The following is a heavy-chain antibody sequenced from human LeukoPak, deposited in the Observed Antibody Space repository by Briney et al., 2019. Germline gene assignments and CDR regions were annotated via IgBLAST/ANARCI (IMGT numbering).Heavy chain of an antibody. CDR2: ISNNGSYN. CDR3: ARELASCYFDY. J-gene: IGHJ4*02. D-gene: IGHD2-2*01. CDR1: GFTFSIYT. Sequence: AGGSLRLSCADSGFTFSIYTMHWFRQAPGTGLEWVAVISNNGSYNNYVDSVRGRFTISRDTSKTTQHLQMGSLTADATAYYYWARELASCYFDYWGPGTLVTVSS. V-gene: IGHV3-30-3*01.